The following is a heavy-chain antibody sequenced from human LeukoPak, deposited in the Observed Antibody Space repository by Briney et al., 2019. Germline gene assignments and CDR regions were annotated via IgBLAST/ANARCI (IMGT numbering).Heavy chain of an antibody. CDR1: GHTLSELS. CDR3: ATGHYYGSGRLPQAMDV. J-gene: IGHJ6*04. CDR2: FDPEDVET. Sequence: ASVKVSCKVSGHTLSELSMHWVRQGPGKGLEWIGGFDPEDVETIYAQKFQGRVTMTEDTSIETTYMELTSLTSEDTAVYYCATGHYYGSGRLPQAMDVWGKGITVTISS. V-gene: IGHV1-24*01. D-gene: IGHD3-10*01.